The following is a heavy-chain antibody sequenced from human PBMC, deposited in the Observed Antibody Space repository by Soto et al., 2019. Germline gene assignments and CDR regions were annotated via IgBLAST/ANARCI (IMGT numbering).Heavy chain of an antibody. CDR1: GFTVSSNY. D-gene: IGHD3-9*01. J-gene: IGHJ5*02. CDR3: GLTRNVLRYFDLLTRSARYWFDP. Sequence: QPGGSLRLSCAASGFTVSSNYMSWVRQAPGKGLEWVSVIYSGGSTFFADFVKGRFTISRDNSKNTLYLQINSLRAEDKALYYCGLTRNVLRYFDLLTRSARYWFDPWGQGTLVTVSS. CDR2: IYSGGST. V-gene: IGHV3-66*01.